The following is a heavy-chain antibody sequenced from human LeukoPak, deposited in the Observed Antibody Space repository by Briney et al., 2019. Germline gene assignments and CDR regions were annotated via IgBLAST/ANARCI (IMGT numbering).Heavy chain of an antibody. J-gene: IGHJ4*02. CDR3: GAQVAALVVSPGFFDY. CDR1: GCISSSYT. V-gene: IGHV3-23*01. CDR2: ISGSGGST. Sequence: PGGSLRLSYAASGCISSSYTLRGRRQAPGKGLELVSAISGSGGSTYYADSVEDRFTISRDNSKNTLYLQMNSLRAEDTAAYYAGAQVAALVVSPGFFDYWGQGTLVTVSS. D-gene: IGHD5-18*01.